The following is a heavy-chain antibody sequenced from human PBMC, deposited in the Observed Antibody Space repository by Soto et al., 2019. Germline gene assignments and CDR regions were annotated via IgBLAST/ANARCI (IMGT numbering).Heavy chain of an antibody. J-gene: IGHJ1*01. V-gene: IGHV3-23*01. CDR1: GFTFSGYA. CDR2: ISGSGGNT. D-gene: IGHD3-10*01. CDR3: VGGGRTGTYFQH. Sequence: EVQLLESGGGLLQPGGSLRLSCAASGFTFSGYAMSWVRQAPGKGPEWVSTISGSGGNTYHADSVKGRFTISGDNTKNRLDLQMTSLSAEDTAVYYCVGGGRTGTYFQHWGQGTLVTVSS.